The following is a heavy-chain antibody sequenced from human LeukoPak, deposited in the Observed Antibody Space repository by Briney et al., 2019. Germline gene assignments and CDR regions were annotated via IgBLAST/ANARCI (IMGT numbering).Heavy chain of an antibody. CDR1: GYTFTGYY. D-gene: IGHD3-10*01. CDR3: ARGPKWFGVLNFDY. V-gene: IGHV1-2*02. J-gene: IGHJ4*02. CDR2: INPNSGGT. Sequence: ASVKVSCKASGYTFTGYYMHWVRQAPGQGLEWMGWINPNSGGTNYAQKFQDRGTMTRDTSISTAYMELSSLRSEDTAVYYCARGPKWFGVLNFDYWGQGTLVTVSS.